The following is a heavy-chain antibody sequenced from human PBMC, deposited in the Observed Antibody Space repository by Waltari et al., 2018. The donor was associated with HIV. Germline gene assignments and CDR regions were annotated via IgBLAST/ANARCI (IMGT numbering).Heavy chain of an antibody. D-gene: IGHD2-15*01. J-gene: IGHJ6*02. CDR2: IDDSGST. V-gene: IGHV4-59*01. Sequence: QVQLQESGPGLVKPSETLSLSCTVSGGFISGYYWTWIRQPPGKGLEWIGYIDDSGSTNYNPPLESRVTISLDTSKNQFSLKLSSVTAADTAVYFCARGGVVAPPSYYYGMDVWGPGTTVIVSS. CDR3: ARGGVVAPPSYYYGMDV. CDR1: GGFISGYY.